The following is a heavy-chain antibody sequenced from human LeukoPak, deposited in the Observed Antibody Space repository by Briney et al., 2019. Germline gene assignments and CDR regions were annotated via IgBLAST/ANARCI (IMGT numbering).Heavy chain of an antibody. CDR1: GYTFTGYY. J-gene: IGHJ4*02. D-gene: IGHD3-10*01. CDR2: INPNSGGT. CDR3: ARGWSYYGSGSYYIDPHFDY. V-gene: IGHV1-2*02. Sequence: ASVKVSCKASGYTFTGYYMHWVRQAPGQGLEWMGWINPNSGGTNYAQKFLGRVTMTRDTSISTAYMELSRLRSDDTAVYYCARGWSYYGSGSYYIDPHFDYWGQGTLVTVSS.